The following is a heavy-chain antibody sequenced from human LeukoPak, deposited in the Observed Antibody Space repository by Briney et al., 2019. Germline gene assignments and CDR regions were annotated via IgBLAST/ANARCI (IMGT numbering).Heavy chain of an antibody. J-gene: IGHJ4*02. V-gene: IGHV3-30-3*01. CDR2: ISYDGSNK. CDR1: GFTFSSYA. Sequence: GGSLRLSCAASGFTFSSYAMHWVRQAPGKGLEWVAVISYDGSNKYYADSVKGRFTISRDNSKNTLYLQMNSLRAEDTAVYYCARDRPPLPMDWGQGTLVTVSS. D-gene: IGHD3-10*01. CDR3: ARDRPPLPMD.